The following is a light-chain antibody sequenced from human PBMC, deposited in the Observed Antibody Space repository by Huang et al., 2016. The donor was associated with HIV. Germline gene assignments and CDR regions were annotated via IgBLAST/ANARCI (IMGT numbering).Light chain of an antibody. Sequence: EIVLTQYPGTLSLSPGERATLSCRASQSVSSRYLAWYHQKPGQAPRLLIYGASYRATGIPDRFSGSGSGTDFTLTISRLEPEDLAVYYCQQYGTSRIFTFGPGTRVDIK. CDR2: GAS. CDR1: QSVSSRY. V-gene: IGKV3-20*01. CDR3: QQYGTSRIFT. J-gene: IGKJ3*01.